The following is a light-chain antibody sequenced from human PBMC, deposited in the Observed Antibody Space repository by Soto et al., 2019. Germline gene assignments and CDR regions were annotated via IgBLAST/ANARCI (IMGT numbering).Light chain of an antibody. CDR2: GAS. CDR3: QQYGSSPT. Sequence: EIVLTQSPGTLSLSPGERATLSCRASQSVSSSYLAWYQQKPGQAPRLLIYGASSRATGIPDRFSGSGSGIDFSLTISRLEPEDFALYYCQQYGSSPTFGQGTKVDIK. CDR1: QSVSSSY. V-gene: IGKV3-20*01. J-gene: IGKJ1*01.